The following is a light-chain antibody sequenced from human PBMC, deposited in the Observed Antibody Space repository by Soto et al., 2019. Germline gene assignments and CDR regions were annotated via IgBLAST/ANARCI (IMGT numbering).Light chain of an antibody. CDR3: CSYAGNSLWV. CDR1: SSDVGGYNY. J-gene: IGLJ3*02. Sequence: QSALTQPRSVSGSPGQSVTISCTGTSSDVGGYNYVSWYQQHPGKAPKLMIYDVSKWPSGVPDRFSGSKSGHTASLTISGLQAEDEADYYCCSYAGNSLWVFGGGTKVTVL. V-gene: IGLV2-11*01. CDR2: DVS.